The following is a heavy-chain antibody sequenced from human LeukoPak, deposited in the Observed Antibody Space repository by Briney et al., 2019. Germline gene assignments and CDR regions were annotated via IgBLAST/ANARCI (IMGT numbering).Heavy chain of an antibody. V-gene: IGHV1-18*04. CDR3: ARAWGEDIAARPYYFDY. D-gene: IGHD6-6*01. Sequence: GASVKVSCKASGYPFTKFYMHWVRQAPGQGLEWMGWISAYNGNTNYAPKLQGRVTMTTDTSTSAAYMELRSLRSDDTAVYYCARAWGEDIAARPYYFDYWGQGSLVTVSS. CDR1: GYPFTKFY. CDR2: ISAYNGNT. J-gene: IGHJ4*02.